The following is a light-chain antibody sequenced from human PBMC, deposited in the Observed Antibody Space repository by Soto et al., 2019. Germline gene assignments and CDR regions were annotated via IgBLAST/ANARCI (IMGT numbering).Light chain of an antibody. CDR2: DAS. CDR3: QKYNSYLWT. V-gene: IGKV1-5*01. Sequence: DIQMTQSPSTLSASVGDRVTITCRASQSISSWLAWYQQKPGKAPKLLIYDASSLESGVPSRFSGSGSGTEFTLTISSLQPDDFATYYCQKYNSYLWTVGQGT. J-gene: IGKJ1*01. CDR1: QSISSW.